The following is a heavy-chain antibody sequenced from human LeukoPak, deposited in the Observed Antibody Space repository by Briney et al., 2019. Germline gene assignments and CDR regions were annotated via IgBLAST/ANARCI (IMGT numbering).Heavy chain of an antibody. D-gene: IGHD2-2*02. J-gene: IGHJ3*01. CDR2: IYGGGTT. Sequence: SDTLTLTCAVSGYSISSGFYWVWIRQSPGKGLEWLASIYGGGTTYYNPALKNRLTISLDTSKNHFSVNLTSVTAADTAVYYCARGFYSSIDCYNDDFDFWGQGTMVTVSS. V-gene: IGHV4-38-2*01. CDR1: GYSISSGFY. CDR3: ARGFYSSIDCYNDDFDF.